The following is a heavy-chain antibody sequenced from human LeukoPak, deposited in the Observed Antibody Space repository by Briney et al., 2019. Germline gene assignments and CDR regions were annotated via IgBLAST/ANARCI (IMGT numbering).Heavy chain of an antibody. Sequence: GGSLRLSCAASGFTFNHAWMSWVRQAPGKGLEWVGRIKGKTNGGTTDYAAPVKGRFTISRDDSKNTLYLQMNSLKTEDTAVYYCTWVGARYYFDYWGQGTLVTVSS. D-gene: IGHD1-26*01. CDR2: IKGKTNGGTT. CDR3: TWVGARYYFDY. CDR1: GFTFNHAW. J-gene: IGHJ4*02. V-gene: IGHV3-15*01.